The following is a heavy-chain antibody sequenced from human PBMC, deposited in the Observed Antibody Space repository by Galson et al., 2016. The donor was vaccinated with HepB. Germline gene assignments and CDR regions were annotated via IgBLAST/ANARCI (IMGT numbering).Heavy chain of an antibody. D-gene: IGHD3-10*01. CDR3: TTGPTGRGVTSLGQRFDP. J-gene: IGHJ5*02. CDR1: GFIFNNAW. V-gene: IGHV3-15*01. Sequence: SLRLSCAASGFIFNNAWMSWVRQAPGKGLEWVGRFKGKIDGGTIDYAAPVKGRFTISRDGSQNTLYLQMNSLKTEDTAVYYCTTGPTGRGVTSLGQRFDPWGQGTLVTVSS. CDR2: FKGKIDGGTI.